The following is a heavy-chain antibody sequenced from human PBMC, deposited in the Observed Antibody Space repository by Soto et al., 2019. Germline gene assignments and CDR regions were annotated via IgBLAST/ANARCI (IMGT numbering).Heavy chain of an antibody. V-gene: IGHV3-30-3*01. Sequence: GGSLRLSCAASGFTFSSYAMHWVRQAPGKGLEWVAVISYDGSNKYYADSVKGRFTISRDNSKNTLYLQMNSLRAEDTAVYYCARDKDYYGSGSYYASPFWYYFDYWGQGTLVTVSS. D-gene: IGHD3-10*01. J-gene: IGHJ4*02. CDR2: ISYDGSNK. CDR1: GFTFSSYA. CDR3: ARDKDYYGSGSYYASPFWYYFDY.